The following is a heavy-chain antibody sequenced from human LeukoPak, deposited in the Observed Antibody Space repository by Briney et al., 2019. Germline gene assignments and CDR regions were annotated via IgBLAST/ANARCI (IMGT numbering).Heavy chain of an antibody. CDR3: AKDRGRIAVAGSDY. D-gene: IGHD6-19*01. Sequence: GGSLRLSCAASGFTFTSYSMNWVRQAPGKGLEWVSTISSGGGSTYYADSVKGRFTISRDNSKNTLYLQMNSLRAEDTAVYYCAKDRGRIAVAGSDYWGQGTLVTVSS. V-gene: IGHV3-23*01. CDR1: GFTFTSYS. CDR2: ISSGGGST. J-gene: IGHJ4*02.